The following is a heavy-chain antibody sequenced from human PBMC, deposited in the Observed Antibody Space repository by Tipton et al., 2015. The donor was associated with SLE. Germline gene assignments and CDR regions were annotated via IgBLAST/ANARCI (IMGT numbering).Heavy chain of an antibody. Sequence: TLSLTCTVSGGSISSYYWSWIRQPPGKGLGWIGYIYTSGSTNYNPSLKSRVTISVDTSKNQFSLKLSSVTAADTAVYYCARVGGDGSGTLGDYFDYWGQGTLVTVSS. CDR3: ARVGGDGSGTLGDYFDY. V-gene: IGHV4-4*08. J-gene: IGHJ4*02. CDR1: GGSISSYY. CDR2: IYTSGST. D-gene: IGHD3-10*01.